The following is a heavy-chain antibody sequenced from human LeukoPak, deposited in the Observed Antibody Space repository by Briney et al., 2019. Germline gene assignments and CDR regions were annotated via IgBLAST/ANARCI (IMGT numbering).Heavy chain of an antibody. Sequence: GGSLRLSCAASGFTFSSYWMSWVRQAPGKGLEWVSGISASGANRYYADSVKGRFTISRDNSRDTLSVQINSLRAEDTAVYYCAKLQSVVIPAAMLGFDYWGQGILVTVSS. CDR1: GFTFSSYW. CDR2: ISASGANR. J-gene: IGHJ4*02. V-gene: IGHV3-23*01. CDR3: AKLQSVVIPAAMLGFDY. D-gene: IGHD2-2*01.